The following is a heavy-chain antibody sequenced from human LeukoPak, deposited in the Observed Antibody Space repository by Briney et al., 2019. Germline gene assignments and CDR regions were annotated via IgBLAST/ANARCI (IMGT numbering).Heavy chain of an antibody. Sequence: GRSLRLACEASGFIFSSYAIHWVRQAPGEGLQWVAVISYDGSNKHYADSVKGRFTISRDNSKNTLYLQMNSLRAEDTAVYYCARETVTTVSGSLDNWGQGTLVTVSS. V-gene: IGHV3-30*04. CDR3: ARETVTTVSGSLDN. D-gene: IGHD4-17*01. J-gene: IGHJ4*02. CDR1: GFIFSSYA. CDR2: ISYDGSNK.